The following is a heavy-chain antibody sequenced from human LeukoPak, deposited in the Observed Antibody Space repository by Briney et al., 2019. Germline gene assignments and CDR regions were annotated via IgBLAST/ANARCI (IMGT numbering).Heavy chain of an antibody. D-gene: IGHD6-19*01. J-gene: IGHJ4*02. V-gene: IGHV4-61*01. CDR3: ARFKGSGWYYFDS. CDR1: GGSFSRGYYH. Sequence: SETLSLTCSVSGGSFSRGYYHWSWIRQPPGKGLEWIGDTFSRGSMTTSYNPSLKCRVTISVDTSKNQFSLTLNSVTAADTAVYFCARFKGSGWYYFDSWGQGTLVPVSS. CDR2: TFSRGSMTT.